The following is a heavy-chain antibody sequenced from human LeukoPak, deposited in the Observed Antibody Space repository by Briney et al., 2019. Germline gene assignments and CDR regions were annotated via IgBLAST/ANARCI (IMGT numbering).Heavy chain of an antibody. CDR1: GFTFHAFG. CDR2: VSAYDGGT. Sequence: GASVKVSCKASGFTFHAFGFSWVRQAPGQGREGMGWVSAYDGGTKYAQRLQGRLSLTTETSTTTAYMELSSLRYDDTAVYYCARLARCNLLEASDAWGQGTRVTVSS. D-gene: IGHD2-15*01. J-gene: IGHJ3*01. V-gene: IGHV1-18*01. CDR3: ARLARCNLLEASDA.